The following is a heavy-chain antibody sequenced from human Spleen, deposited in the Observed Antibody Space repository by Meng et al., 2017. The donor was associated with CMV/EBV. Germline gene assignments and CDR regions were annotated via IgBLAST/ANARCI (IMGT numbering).Heavy chain of an antibody. J-gene: IGHJ4*02. CDR3: ARRDPFTSSSSFDF. CDR1: GYTFTSYG. D-gene: IGHD6-6*01. CDR2: ISAYNGNT. Sequence: SGYTFTSYGISWVRQAPGQGLEWMGWISAYNGNTKYAQKVQGRVTMTTDTPTRTAYMELRSLTSDDTAVYYCARRDPFTSSSSFDFWGRGTLVTVSS. V-gene: IGHV1-18*01.